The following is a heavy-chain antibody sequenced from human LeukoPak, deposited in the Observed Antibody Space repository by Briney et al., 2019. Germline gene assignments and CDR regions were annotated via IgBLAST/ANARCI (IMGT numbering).Heavy chain of an antibody. Sequence: HPGGSLSLFHAASGFPLKLYWLHWLRQPPGKRGVCVSRTDANTSDTICADSVRGRFPISRDDAKNTVYLPMNNLRAADPAVYHCVRGAPSTWSWGQPALVTVPS. CDR1: GFPLKLYW. CDR3: VRGAPSTWS. D-gene: IGHD2-15*01. V-gene: IGHV3-74*01. J-gene: IGHJ5*02. CDR2: TDANTSDT.